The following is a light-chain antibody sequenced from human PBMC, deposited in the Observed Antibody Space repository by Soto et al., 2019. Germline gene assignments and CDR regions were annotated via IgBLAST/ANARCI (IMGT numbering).Light chain of an antibody. CDR3: QHYNSFSPTWT. Sequence: DIPMTQSPSTLSASVGDRVSITCRASQSIGDWLAWYQQKPGKAPKLLIYKASNLQSGVPSRFSGSGSGADFTLTISSLQPDDFATYSCQHYNSFSPTWTFGKGTKVDIK. CDR2: KAS. V-gene: IGKV1-5*03. J-gene: IGKJ1*01. CDR1: QSIGDW.